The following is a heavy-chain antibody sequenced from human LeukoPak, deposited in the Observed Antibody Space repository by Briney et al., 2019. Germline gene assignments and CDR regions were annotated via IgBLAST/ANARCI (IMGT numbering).Heavy chain of an antibody. J-gene: IGHJ4*02. CDR2: VANDGRDK. CDR1: GFTFSSYG. Sequence: PGRSLRLSCAASGFTFSSYGMHWVRQAPGKGLEWVAVVANDGRDKQYADSMKGRFTISRNNSENTLYLQMNTLRAEDTAVYYCARDRNSPAKYYFDYWGQGTLVTVSS. V-gene: IGHV3-30*05. D-gene: IGHD1-14*01. CDR3: ARDRNSPAKYYFDY.